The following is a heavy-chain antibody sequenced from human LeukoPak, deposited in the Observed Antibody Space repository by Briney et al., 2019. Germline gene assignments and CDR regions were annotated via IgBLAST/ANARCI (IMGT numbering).Heavy chain of an antibody. CDR2: IYPGDSHT. CDR3: ARVPGDSSGSDYFDS. J-gene: IGHJ4*02. CDR1: GYDFAGYW. Sequence: GESLKISCQVSGYDFAGYWIAWVRRMPGKGLEWMGIIYPGDSHTTYSPSLQGRVTISADKSMTTASLQWRSLRTSDTAMYFCARVPGDSSGSDYFDSWGQGTLVTVSS. D-gene: IGHD3-10*01. V-gene: IGHV5-51*01.